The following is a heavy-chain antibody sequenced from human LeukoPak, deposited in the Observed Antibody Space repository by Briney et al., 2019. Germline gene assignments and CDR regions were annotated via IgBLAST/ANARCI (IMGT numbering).Heavy chain of an antibody. Sequence: PSETLSLTCAVYGGSFSGYYWSWIRQPPGKGLEWIGEINHSGSTNYNPPLKSRVTISVDTSKNQFSLKLSSVTAADTAVYYCARDAGSFDYWGQGTLVTVSS. CDR1: GGSFSGYY. CDR2: INHSGST. J-gene: IGHJ4*02. D-gene: IGHD2-2*01. CDR3: ARDAGSFDY. V-gene: IGHV4-34*01.